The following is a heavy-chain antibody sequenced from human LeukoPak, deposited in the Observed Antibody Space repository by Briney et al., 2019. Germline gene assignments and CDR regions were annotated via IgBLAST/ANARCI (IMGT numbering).Heavy chain of an antibody. V-gene: IGHV4-4*07. CDR1: GGTISSYY. CDR2: IYTSEST. CDR3: ARSSIVATTFDY. D-gene: IGHD5-12*01. Sequence: SQTLSLTCTVSGGTISSYYCSWIWQRDAQALELIGRIYTSESTNYTTTLKSRVTMSVDTSKNQFSLKLSSVAAADTAVYYCARSSIVATTFDYWGQGTLVTVSS. J-gene: IGHJ4*02.